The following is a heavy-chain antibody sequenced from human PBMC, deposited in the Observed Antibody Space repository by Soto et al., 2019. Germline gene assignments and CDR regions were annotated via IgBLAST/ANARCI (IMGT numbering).Heavy chain of an antibody. V-gene: IGHV1-46*03. CDR2: INPSGGST. Sequence: ASVKVSCKASGYTFTSYYMHWVRQAPGQGPEWMGIINPSGGSTSYAQKFQGRVTMTRDTSTSTVYMELSSLRSEDTAVYYCARDGRGYSGYDSSLAYYYMDVWGKGTTVTVSS. CDR1: GYTFTSYY. D-gene: IGHD5-12*01. J-gene: IGHJ6*03. CDR3: ARDGRGYSGYDSSLAYYYMDV.